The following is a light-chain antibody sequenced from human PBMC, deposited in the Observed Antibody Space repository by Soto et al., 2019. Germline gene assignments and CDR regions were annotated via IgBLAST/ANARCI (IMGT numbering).Light chain of an antibody. CDR2: GAS. J-gene: IGKJ1*01. Sequence: IGLSQSPGTVSLSPGDRATLSCRASQSVSRSYLGWYQQKPGQAPRLLMYGASIRAAGVPDRFSGSGSGTEFTLTISRLEPEDFTVYYCHHYETFGQGTKVDIK. CDR3: HHYET. CDR1: QSVSRSY. V-gene: IGKV3-20*01.